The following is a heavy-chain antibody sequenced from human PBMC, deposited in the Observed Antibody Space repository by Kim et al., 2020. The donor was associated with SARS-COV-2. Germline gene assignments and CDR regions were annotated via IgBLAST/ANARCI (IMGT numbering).Heavy chain of an antibody. D-gene: IGHD2-15*01. CDR3: TILGYCSGGTCYYYGMDV. Sequence: GGSLRLSCAAPGFTFSSYAMSWVRQAPGKGLEWVSTISGNGGTTYYADSVKGRFTISRDNSKNTLYLQMNSLRAEDTAEYYCTILGYCSGGTCYYYGMDVWGQGTTVTVSS. V-gene: IGHV3-23*01. J-gene: IGHJ6*02. CDR2: ISGNGGTT. CDR1: GFTFSSYA.